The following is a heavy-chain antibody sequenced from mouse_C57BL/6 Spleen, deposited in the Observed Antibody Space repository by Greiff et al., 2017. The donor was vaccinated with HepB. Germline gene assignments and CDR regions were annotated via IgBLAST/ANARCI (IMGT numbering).Heavy chain of an antibody. CDR2: INPSNGGT. V-gene: IGHV1-53*01. Sequence: QVQLQQPGTELVKPGASVKLSCKASGYTFTSYWMHWVKQRPGQGLEWIGNINPSNGGTNYNEKFKSKSTLTVDKSSSTAYMQLSSLTSEDSAVYYCASYYGSRGYWYFDVWGTGTTVTVSS. CDR1: GYTFTSYW. CDR3: ASYYGSRGYWYFDV. D-gene: IGHD1-1*01. J-gene: IGHJ1*03.